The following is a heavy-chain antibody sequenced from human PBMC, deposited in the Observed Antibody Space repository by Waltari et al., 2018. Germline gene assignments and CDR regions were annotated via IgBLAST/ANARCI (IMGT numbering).Heavy chain of an antibody. CDR1: GYTFTGYY. CDR3: ARPGVVNHYYYGMDV. J-gene: IGHJ6*02. D-gene: IGHD3-22*01. CDR2: INPSSGGT. V-gene: IGHV1-2*02. Sequence: QVQLVQSGAEVKKPGASVKVSCKASGYTFTGYYMHWVRQAPGQGLAWMGVINPSSGGTNEAQKFQGRVTMARDTSISTAYMELSRLRSDDTAVYYWARPGVVNHYYYGMDVWGQGTTVTVSS.